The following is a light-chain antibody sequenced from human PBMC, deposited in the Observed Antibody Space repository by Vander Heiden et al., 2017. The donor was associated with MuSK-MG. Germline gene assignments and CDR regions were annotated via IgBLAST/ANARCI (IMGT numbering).Light chain of an antibody. Sequence: QSVLPPPPSVSGTPGPRVTISCSGSSSNPGKNTVNWYQQLPGTAPKLLMYNNNQRPAGVPDRFSGSKSDTSASLAISGLQSEDEADYYCATWDDSLKGWVFGGGTKLTVL. CDR3: ATWDDSLKGWV. V-gene: IGLV1-44*01. CDR2: NNN. J-gene: IGLJ3*02. CDR1: SSNPGKNT.